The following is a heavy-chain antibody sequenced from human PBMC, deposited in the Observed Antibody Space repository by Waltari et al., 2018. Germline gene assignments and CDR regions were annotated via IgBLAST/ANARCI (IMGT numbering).Heavy chain of an antibody. J-gene: IGHJ4*02. CDR2: IYYSGST. D-gene: IGHD2-15*01. CDR1: GGSISSSSYY. Sequence: QLQLQESGPGLVKPSETLSLTCPVSGGSISSSSYYWGWIRPPPGKGLEWIGSIYYSGSTYYNPSLKSRVTISVDTSKNQFSLKLSSVTAADTAVYYCARHGYCSGGSCYSPFDYWGQGTLVTVSS. V-gene: IGHV4-39*01. CDR3: ARHGYCSGGSCYSPFDY.